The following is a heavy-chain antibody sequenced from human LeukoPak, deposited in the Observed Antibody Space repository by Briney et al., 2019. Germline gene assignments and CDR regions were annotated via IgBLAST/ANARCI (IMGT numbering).Heavy chain of an antibody. J-gene: IGHJ4*02. D-gene: IGHD5-12*01. CDR3: ARLGRRDSGYDLPSDY. V-gene: IGHV1-18*01. CDR1: GYTFTSYG. Sequence: ASVKVSCKASGYTFTSYGISWVRQAPGQGLEWMGWISAYNGNTNYAQKLQGRVTMTTDTSTSTAYMELRSLRSDDTAVYYCARLGRRDSGYDLPSDYWGQGILVTVSS. CDR2: ISAYNGNT.